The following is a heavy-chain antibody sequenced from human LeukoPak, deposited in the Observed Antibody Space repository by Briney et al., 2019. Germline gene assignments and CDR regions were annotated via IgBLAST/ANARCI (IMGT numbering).Heavy chain of an antibody. CDR2: IYYGGSA. J-gene: IGHJ5*02. CDR1: GGSITSSGFY. D-gene: IGHD2-15*01. CDR3: ARQPNIVVVDNWFDP. V-gene: IGHV4-39*07. Sequence: SETLSLTCTVSGGSITSSGFYWGWIRQPPGKGLEWIANIYYGGSAYYNPSLKSRVTISVDTSKNQFSLKLSSVTAAATAVYYCARQPNIVVVDNWFDPWGQGTLVAVSS.